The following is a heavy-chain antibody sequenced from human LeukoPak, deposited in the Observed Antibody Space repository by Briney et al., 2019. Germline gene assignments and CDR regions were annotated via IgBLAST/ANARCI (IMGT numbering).Heavy chain of an antibody. J-gene: IGHJ6*03. CDR1: GYSISSGYY. Sequence: PSETLSLTCTVSGYSISSGYYWSWIRQPAGKGLEWIGRIYTSGSTNYNPSLKSRVTISVDTSKNQFSLKLSSVTAADTAVYYCARAAVGATLDYHYYYMDVWGKGTTVTISS. D-gene: IGHD1-26*01. V-gene: IGHV4-61*02. CDR3: ARAAVGATLDYHYYYMDV. CDR2: IYTSGST.